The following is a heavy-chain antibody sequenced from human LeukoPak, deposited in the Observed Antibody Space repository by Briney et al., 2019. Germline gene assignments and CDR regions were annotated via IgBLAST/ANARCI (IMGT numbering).Heavy chain of an antibody. CDR3: VRGNGWLLENLDY. D-gene: IGHD3-22*01. CDR2: ISSSSSTI. CDR1: GFTFSSYS. J-gene: IGHJ4*02. Sequence: GGSLRLSCAASGFTFSSYSMNWVRRAPGKGLEWVSYISSSSSTIYYADSVKGRFTISRDNAKNSLYLQMNSLRAEDTAVYYCVRGNGWLLENLDYWGQGTLVTVSS. V-gene: IGHV3-48*01.